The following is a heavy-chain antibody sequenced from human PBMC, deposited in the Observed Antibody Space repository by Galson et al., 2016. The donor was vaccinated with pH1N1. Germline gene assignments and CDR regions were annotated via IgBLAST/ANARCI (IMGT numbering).Heavy chain of an antibody. D-gene: IGHD7-27*01. Sequence: SLRLSCAASGFTFTNYGMTWVRQAPGKGLEWVSNVNGAGGQTYYSDSVKGRFTISRDNSRNMLFLQMNSLTVEDTAVYYCAKDLPTSWDFDSWGRGTLVIVSS. V-gene: IGHV3-23*01. CDR3: AKDLPTSWDFDS. CDR1: GFTFTNYG. J-gene: IGHJ4*02. CDR2: VNGAGGQT.